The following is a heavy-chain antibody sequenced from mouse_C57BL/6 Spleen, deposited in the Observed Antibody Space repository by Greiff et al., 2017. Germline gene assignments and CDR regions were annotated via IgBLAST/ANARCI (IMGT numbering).Heavy chain of an antibody. CDR2: INPNNGGT. CDR1: GYTFTDYY. Sequence: VQLKQSGPELVKPGASVKISCKASGYTFTDYYMNWVKQSHGKSLEWIGDINPNNGGTSYNQKFKGKATLTVDTSSSTAYMELRSLTSEDSAVYYCARMDYYGSSLFDYWGQGTTLTVSS. D-gene: IGHD1-1*01. J-gene: IGHJ2*01. CDR3: ARMDYYGSSLFDY. V-gene: IGHV1-26*01.